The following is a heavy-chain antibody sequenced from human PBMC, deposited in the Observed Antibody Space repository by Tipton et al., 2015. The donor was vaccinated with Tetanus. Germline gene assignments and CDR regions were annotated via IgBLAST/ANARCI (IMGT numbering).Heavy chain of an antibody. CDR2: IYGTGTT. Sequence: TLSLTCTVSSGSFSSSYWTWIRQAAGKGLQWIGRIYGTGTTDYNPSLQSRVTMSIDTSKNQVSLKLTSVTAADTAVYYCATSKGGAARPRFDYWGQGTLVTVSS. J-gene: IGHJ4*02. V-gene: IGHV4-4*07. CDR3: ATSKGGAARPRFDY. CDR1: SGSFSSSY. D-gene: IGHD6-6*01.